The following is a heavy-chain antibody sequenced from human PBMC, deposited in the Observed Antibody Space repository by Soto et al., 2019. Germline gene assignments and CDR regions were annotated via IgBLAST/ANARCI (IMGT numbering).Heavy chain of an antibody. J-gene: IGHJ6*03. CDR2: INNSGST. V-gene: IGHV4-34*01. CDR3: ARGPRQKYHLKGCYMDV. Sequence: QVQLQQWGAGLLKPSETLSLTCAVYGGSFSGYYWSWIRQPPGKGMEWLGEINNSGSTNYNQSLMRLVTISVDPSKNQFSLKLSSVTAADTAVYYCARGPRQKYHLKGCYMDVWGKGTTVTVSS. CDR1: GGSFSGYY. D-gene: IGHD2-2*01.